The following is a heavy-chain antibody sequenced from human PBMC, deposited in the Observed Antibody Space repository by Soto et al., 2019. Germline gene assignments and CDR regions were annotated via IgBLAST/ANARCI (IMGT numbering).Heavy chain of an antibody. J-gene: IGHJ6*02. D-gene: IGHD3-10*01. CDR1: GFTFSSYA. CDR3: AKDREFYGSGSYYYYGMDV. Sequence: GGSLRLSCAASGFTFSSYAMSWVRQAPGKGLEWVAVISYDGSNKYYADSVKGRFTISRDNSKNTLYLQMNSLRAEDTAVYYCAKDREFYGSGSYYYYGMDVWGQGTTVTVSS. CDR2: ISYDGSNK. V-gene: IGHV3-30*18.